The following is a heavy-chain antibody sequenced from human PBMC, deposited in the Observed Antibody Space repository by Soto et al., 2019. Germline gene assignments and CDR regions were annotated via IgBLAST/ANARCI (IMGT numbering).Heavy chain of an antibody. Sequence: SGGSLRLSCTASGFTFGDYAMSWFRQAPGKGLEWVGFIRSKAYGGTTEYAASVKGRFTISRDDSKSIAYLQMNSLKTEDTAVYYCTRDFPAHCSSTSCPQPLDYWGQGTLVTVSS. D-gene: IGHD2-2*01. CDR3: TRDFPAHCSSTSCPQPLDY. CDR2: IRSKAYGGTT. V-gene: IGHV3-49*03. J-gene: IGHJ4*02. CDR1: GFTFGDYA.